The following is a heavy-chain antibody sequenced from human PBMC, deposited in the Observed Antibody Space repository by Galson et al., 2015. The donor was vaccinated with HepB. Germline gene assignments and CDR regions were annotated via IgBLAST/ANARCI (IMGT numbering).Heavy chain of an antibody. V-gene: IGHV3-30*18. J-gene: IGHJ4*02. CDR1: GFTFSSYG. Sequence: SLRLSCAASGFTFSSYGMHWVRRAPGKGLEWVAVISYDGSNKYYADSVKGRFTISRDNSKNTLYLQMNSLRAEDTAVYYCAKGKVSPSGWYLFYFDYWGQGTLVTVSS. CDR3: AKGKVSPSGWYLFYFDY. D-gene: IGHD6-19*01. CDR2: ISYDGSNK.